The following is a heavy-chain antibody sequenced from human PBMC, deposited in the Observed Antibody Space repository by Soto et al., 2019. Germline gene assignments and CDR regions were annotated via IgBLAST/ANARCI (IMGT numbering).Heavy chain of an antibody. D-gene: IGHD2-2*01. CDR1: GFTFSSYA. V-gene: IGHV3-23*01. J-gene: IGHJ4*02. Sequence: EVQLLESGGGLVQPGGSLRLSCAASGFTFSSYAMSWVRQAPGKGLEWVSAISGSGGSTYYADSVKGRFTISRDNSKNTLYLQMNSLRAEDTAVYYCAKGGTMVPAAIFGLDYWGQGTLVTVSS. CDR2: ISGSGGST. CDR3: AKGGTMVPAAIFGLDY.